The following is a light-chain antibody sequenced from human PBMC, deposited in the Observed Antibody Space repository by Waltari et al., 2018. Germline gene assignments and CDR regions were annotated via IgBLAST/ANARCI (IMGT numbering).Light chain of an antibody. CDR1: ALPTQH. Sequence: SYELTQPPSLPVSPGQTARITCSGYALPTQHGFFYSQKSGQAPVLVIYEDNKRPSGIPERFSGSSSGTLSTLTVSGAQVDDEADYYCCSPDSSGNHWVFGGGTKLAVL. CDR3: CSPDSSGNHWV. V-gene: IGLV3-10*01. CDR2: EDN. J-gene: IGLJ3*02.